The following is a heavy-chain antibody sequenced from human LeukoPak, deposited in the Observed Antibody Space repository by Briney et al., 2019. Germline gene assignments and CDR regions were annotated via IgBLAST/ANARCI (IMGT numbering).Heavy chain of an antibody. V-gene: IGHV1-2*02. Sequence: ASVKVSCKASGYTFTGYYMHWVRQAPGQGLEWMGWINSNSGGTNYAQKFQGRVTMTRDTSISTAYMELSRLRSDDTAVYYCAREGHYYDSSGYLPDYWGQGTLVTVSS. J-gene: IGHJ4*02. CDR3: AREGHYYDSSGYLPDY. D-gene: IGHD3-22*01. CDR2: INSNSGGT. CDR1: GYTFTGYY.